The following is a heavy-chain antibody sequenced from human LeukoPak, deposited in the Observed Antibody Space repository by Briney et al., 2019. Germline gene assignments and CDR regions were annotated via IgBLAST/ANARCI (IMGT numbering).Heavy chain of an antibody. J-gene: IGHJ4*02. V-gene: IGHV3-43*01. CDR2: INWDGDNT. CDR3: AKAVVPVISQHYFDY. D-gene: IGHD3-22*01. CDR1: GFVFEDYT. Sequence: GGSLRLSCVASGFVFEDYTMHWVRQAPGKGLDWVSLINWDGDNTHYADSVKGRFTVSRDNSRNTLYLRMNSLRAEDTAVYYCAKAVVPVISQHYFDYWGQGTLVTVSS.